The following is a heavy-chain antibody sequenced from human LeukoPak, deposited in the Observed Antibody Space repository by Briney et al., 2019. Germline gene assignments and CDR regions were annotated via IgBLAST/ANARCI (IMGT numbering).Heavy chain of an antibody. Sequence: ASVTVSCKASGYTFTGYYMHWVRQAPGQGLEWMGWINPNSGGTNYAQKFQGRVTMTRDTSISTAYMELSRLRSDDTAVYYCARAERYYYDSSGYYYGGNWFDPWAQGTLVTVSS. D-gene: IGHD3-22*01. J-gene: IGHJ5*02. CDR3: ARAERYYYDSSGYYYGGNWFDP. CDR2: INPNSGGT. V-gene: IGHV1-2*02. CDR1: GYTFTGYY.